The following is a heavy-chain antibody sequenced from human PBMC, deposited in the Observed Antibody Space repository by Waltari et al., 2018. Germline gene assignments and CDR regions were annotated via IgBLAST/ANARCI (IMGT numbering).Heavy chain of an antibody. CDR2: INPNSGGT. Sequence: QVQLVQSGAEVKKPGASVKVSCTASGYTFTGYYMHWVRQAPGQGLEWMGWINPNSGGTNYAQKFQGRVTMTRDTSISTAYMELSRLRSDDTAVYYCAREVPRIAARPMKGWFDPWGQGTLVTVSS. CDR3: AREVPRIAARPMKGWFDP. V-gene: IGHV1-2*02. CDR1: GYTFTGYY. D-gene: IGHD6-6*01. J-gene: IGHJ5*02.